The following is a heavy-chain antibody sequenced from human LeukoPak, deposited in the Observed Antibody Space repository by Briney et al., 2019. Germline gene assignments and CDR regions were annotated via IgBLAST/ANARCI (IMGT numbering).Heavy chain of an antibody. Sequence: AGGSLRLSCAASGFTFSSYSMNWVRQAPGKGLEWVSSISSSSSYIYYADSVKGRFTISRDNTKNSLYLQMNSLRAEDTAVYYCARGRLVTIFGVVINGFDPWGQGTLVTVSS. CDR3: ARGRLVTIFGVVINGFDP. J-gene: IGHJ5*02. V-gene: IGHV3-21*01. CDR1: GFTFSSYS. CDR2: ISSSSSYI. D-gene: IGHD3-3*01.